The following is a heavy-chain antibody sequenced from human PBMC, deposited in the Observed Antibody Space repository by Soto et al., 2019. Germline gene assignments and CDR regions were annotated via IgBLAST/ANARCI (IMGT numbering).Heavy chain of an antibody. CDR3: AKGGLLPLAHRWF. D-gene: IGHD3-16*02. Sequence: PGGSLRLSCAASGFTFSSYAMSWVRQAPGKGLEWVSSISGSGGTTYYADSVKGRFTISRDNSKNTLYLQMNSLRAEDTAVYYCAKGGLLPLAHRWFWGQGTPVTVSS. CDR1: GFTFSSYA. CDR2: ISGSGGTT. V-gene: IGHV3-23*01. J-gene: IGHJ4*02.